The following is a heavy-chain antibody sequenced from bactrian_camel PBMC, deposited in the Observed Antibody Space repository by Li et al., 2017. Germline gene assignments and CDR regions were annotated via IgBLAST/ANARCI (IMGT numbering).Heavy chain of an antibody. V-gene: IGHV3S53*01. CDR2: FDGDGSP. D-gene: IGHD3*01. CDR1: SHTTC. Sequence: HVQLVESGGGSVQSGGSLKLSCVASSHTTCMGWFRQTPGKEREGFAAFDGDGSPGYADSVKGRFTISQDIAKNTLYLQMNNLKPEDTAKYYCLAEKVPSHHCLSGAWYPAVWYDGKDPGTQVTVS. J-gene: IGHJ4*01.